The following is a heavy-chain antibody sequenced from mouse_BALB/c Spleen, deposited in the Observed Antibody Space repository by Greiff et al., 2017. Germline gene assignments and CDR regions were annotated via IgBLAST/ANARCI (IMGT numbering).Heavy chain of an antibody. J-gene: IGHJ3*01. D-gene: IGHD1-2*01. CDR3: ARRGVTTATAWFAY. V-gene: IGHV5-12-2*01. Sequence: EVQLQESGGGLVQPGGSLKLSCAASGFTFSSYTMSWVRQTPEKRLEWVAYISNGGGSTYYPDTVKGRFTISRDNAKNTLYLQMSSLKSEDTAMYYCARRGVTTATAWFAYWGQGTLVTVSA. CDR2: ISNGGGST. CDR1: GFTFSSYT.